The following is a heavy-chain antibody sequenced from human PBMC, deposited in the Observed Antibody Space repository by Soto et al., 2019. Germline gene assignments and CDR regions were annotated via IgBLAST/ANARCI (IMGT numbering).Heavy chain of an antibody. CDR3: ARGRRGCSGGSCDFHYYYYYMDV. CDR2: MNPNSGNT. D-gene: IGHD2-15*01. J-gene: IGHJ6*03. V-gene: IGHV1-8*01. CDR1: GYTFTSYD. Sequence: QVQLVQSGAEVKKPGASVKVSCKASGYTFTSYDINWVRQATGQGLEWMGWMNPNSGNTGYAQKFQGRVTMTRNTSISTAYMELSSLRSEETAVYYCARGRRGCSGGSCDFHYYYYYMDVWGKGTTVTVSS.